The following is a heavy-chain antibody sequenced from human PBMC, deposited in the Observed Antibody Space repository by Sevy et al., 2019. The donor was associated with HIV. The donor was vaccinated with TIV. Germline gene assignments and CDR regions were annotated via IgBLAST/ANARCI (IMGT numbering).Heavy chain of an antibody. J-gene: IGHJ6*02. D-gene: IGHD4-17*01. CDR1: GFTFSDYY. CDR3: ARDHEKDGDLGDYYYFAIDV. CDR2: ISGSGDTI. V-gene: IGHV3-11*01. Sequence: GGSLRLSCAASGFTFSDYYMSWLRQAPGKGLEWLSYISGSGDTIYYADSVKGRFTISRDNAKNSLYLQMNSLRAEDTAVYYCARDHEKDGDLGDYYYFAIDVWGQGTTVTVSS.